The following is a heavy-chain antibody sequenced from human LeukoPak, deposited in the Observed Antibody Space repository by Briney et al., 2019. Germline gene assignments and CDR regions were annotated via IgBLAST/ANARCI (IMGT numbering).Heavy chain of an antibody. CDR2: TYYRSKWYN. V-gene: IGHV6-1*01. J-gene: IGHJ4*02. CDR1: GVSVSSNTAA. Sequence: SQTLSLTCAISGVSVSSNTAAWNWIRQSPSRGLEWLGRTYYRSKWYNDYAVSVKSRITINPDTSKNQFSLELNSVTPEDTAVYYCARVLDVGPTYFDYWGQGTLVTVSS. D-gene: IGHD1-26*01. CDR3: ARVLDVGPTYFDY.